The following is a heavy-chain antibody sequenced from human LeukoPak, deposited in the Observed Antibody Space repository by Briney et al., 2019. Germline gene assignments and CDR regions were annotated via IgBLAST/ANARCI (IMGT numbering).Heavy chain of an antibody. CDR1: GFTFSSDA. J-gene: IGHJ3*02. D-gene: IGHD2-2*02. Sequence: GGSLRLSCAASGFTFSSDAMSWVRQAPGKGLEWVSAISGSGGSTYYADSVKGRFTISRDNSKNTLYLQMNSLRAEDTAVYYCASVRYCSSTSCYTGAFDIWGQGTMVTVSS. V-gene: IGHV3-23*01. CDR3: ASVRYCSSTSCYTGAFDI. CDR2: ISGSGGST.